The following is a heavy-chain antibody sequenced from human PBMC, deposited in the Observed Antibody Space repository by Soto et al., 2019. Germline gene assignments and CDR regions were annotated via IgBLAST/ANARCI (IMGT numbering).Heavy chain of an antibody. CDR2: IHHSGNT. CDR1: GGSISSDTYS. D-gene: IGHD2-15*01. Sequence: QLQLQESGSGLVKPSQTLSLTCAVSGGSISSDTYSWSWIRQPPRKGLEWVGYIHHSGNTYFNPSLKSRVTISVDRSKNQLSLKLTCVTAADTAVYYCARTMLLGWFDPWGQGTLVTVSS. V-gene: IGHV4-30-2*01. CDR3: ARTMLLGWFDP. J-gene: IGHJ5*02.